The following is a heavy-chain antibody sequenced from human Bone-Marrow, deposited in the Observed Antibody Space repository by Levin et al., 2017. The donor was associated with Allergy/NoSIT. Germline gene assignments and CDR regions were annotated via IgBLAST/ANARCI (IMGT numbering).Heavy chain of an antibody. J-gene: IGHJ4*02. V-gene: IGHV3-30*18. D-gene: IGHD6-19*01. CDR3: AKGGSSSGWAFDY. Sequence: SCAASGFTFSSYGMHWVRQALGKGLEWVAVISYDGSNKYYADSVKGRFTISRDNSKNTLYLQMNSLRAEDTAVYYCAKGGSSSGWAFDYWGQGTLVTVSS. CDR2: ISYDGSNK. CDR1: GFTFSSYG.